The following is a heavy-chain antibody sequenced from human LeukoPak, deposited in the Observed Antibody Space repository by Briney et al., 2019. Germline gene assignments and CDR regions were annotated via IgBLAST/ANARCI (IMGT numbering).Heavy chain of an antibody. J-gene: IGHJ3*02. CDR2: IKQDGSEK. Sequence: GGSLRLSCAASGFTFSSYWMSWVRQAPGKGLEWVANIKQDGSEKYYVDSVKGRFTISRDNAKNSLYLQMNSLRAEDTAVYYCARTGGSSSRLRDAFDIWGQGTMVTVSS. CDR3: ARTGGSSSRLRDAFDI. CDR1: GFTFSSYW. D-gene: IGHD6-6*01. V-gene: IGHV3-7*01.